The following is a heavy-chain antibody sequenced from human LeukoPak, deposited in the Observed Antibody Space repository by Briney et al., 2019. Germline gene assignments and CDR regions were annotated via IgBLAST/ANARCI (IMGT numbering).Heavy chain of an antibody. J-gene: IGHJ4*02. D-gene: IGHD6-6*01. CDR3: ASQAYSSSPSIGY. V-gene: IGHV3-74*01. CDR2: INTDGRTT. Sequence: GGSLRLSCAASGFSFSNFWLHWVRQAPGKGLVWVSRINTDGRTTNYADSVQGRFTISRDNAKNTVYLQMNGLRAEDTALYYCASQAYSSSPSIGYWGQGTLVTVSS. CDR1: GFSFSNFW.